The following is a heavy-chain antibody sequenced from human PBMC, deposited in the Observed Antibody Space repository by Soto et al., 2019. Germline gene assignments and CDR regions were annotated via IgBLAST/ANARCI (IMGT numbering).Heavy chain of an antibody. V-gene: IGHV3-9*01. J-gene: IGHJ4*02. D-gene: IGHD3-10*01. Sequence: SLRLSCAAAGFTFDDYAMHWVRQAPGKGLEWVSGISWNTGSIGYADSVKGRFTISRDNSKNSLYLQMNSLRREDTALYYCAKGSGQFVSGTFYQPFDSWGQGTLVTVSS. CDR1: GFTFDDYA. CDR2: ISWNTGSI. CDR3: AKGSGQFVSGTFYQPFDS.